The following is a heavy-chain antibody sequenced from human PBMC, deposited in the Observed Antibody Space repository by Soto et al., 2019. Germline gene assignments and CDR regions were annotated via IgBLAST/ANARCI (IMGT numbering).Heavy chain of an antibody. CDR3: AREDIVVVPAANEDYYSGMDV. CDR1: GGTFSSYA. V-gene: IGHV1-69*13. CDR2: IIPIFGTA. Sequence: SVKVSCKASGGTFSSYAISWVRQAPGQGLEWMGGIIPIFGTANYAQKFQGRVTITADESTSTAYMELSSLRSEDTAVYYCAREDIVVVPAANEDYYSGMDVWGQGTTVTVSS. J-gene: IGHJ6*02. D-gene: IGHD2-2*01.